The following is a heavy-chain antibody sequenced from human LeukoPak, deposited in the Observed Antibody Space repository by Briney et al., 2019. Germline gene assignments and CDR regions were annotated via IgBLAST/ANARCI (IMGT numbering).Heavy chain of an antibody. D-gene: IGHD2-15*01. V-gene: IGHV3-7*01. CDR3: AREGYCSGGSCYDPFGY. CDR1: GFTFSSYW. Sequence: GGSLRLSCAAFGFTFSSYWMSWVRQAPGKGLEWVANIKQDGSEKYYVDSVKGRFTISRDNAKNSLYLQMNSLRAVDTAVYYCAREGYCSGGSCYDPFGYWGQGTLVTVSS. CDR2: IKQDGSEK. J-gene: IGHJ4*02.